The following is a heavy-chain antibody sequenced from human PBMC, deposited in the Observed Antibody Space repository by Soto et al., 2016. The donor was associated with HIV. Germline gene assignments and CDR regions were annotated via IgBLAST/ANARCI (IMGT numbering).Heavy chain of an antibody. Sequence: EVQLVESGGGLVQPGGSLRLSCAASGFTFSSYWMHWVRQAPGKGLVWVSRINSDGSSTSYADSVKGRFTISRDNAKNTLYLQMNSLRAEDTAVYYCARGDFWSGPDYYYYMDVWGKGTTVTVSS. CDR2: INSDGSST. CDR1: GFTFSSYW. CDR3: ARGDFWSGPDYYYYMDV. D-gene: IGHD3-3*01. V-gene: IGHV3-74*01. J-gene: IGHJ6*03.